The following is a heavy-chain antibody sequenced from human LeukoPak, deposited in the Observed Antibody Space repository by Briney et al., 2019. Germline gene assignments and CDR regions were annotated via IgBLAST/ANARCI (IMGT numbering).Heavy chain of an antibody. V-gene: IGHV3-74*01. CDR2: INSDGSST. Sequence: GVSLRLSCAASGFTFSSYWMHWVRQAPGKGLVWVSRINSDGSSTSYADSVKGRFTISRDNAKNTLYLQMNSLRAEDTAVYHCARGDIVVVPAAILDYWGQGTLVTVSS. CDR1: GFTFSSYW. D-gene: IGHD2-2*02. J-gene: IGHJ4*02. CDR3: ARGDIVVVPAAILDY.